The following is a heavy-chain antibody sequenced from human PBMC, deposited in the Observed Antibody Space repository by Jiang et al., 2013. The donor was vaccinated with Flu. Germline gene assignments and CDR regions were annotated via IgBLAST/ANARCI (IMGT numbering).Heavy chain of an antibody. V-gene: IGHV3-23*01. Sequence: EWVSAISGSGGSTYYADSVKGRFTISRDNSKNTLYLQMNSLRAEDTAVYYCARTVRYYDFWSGYPDYYYYGMDVWGQGTTVTVSS. CDR3: ARTVRYYDFWSGYPDYYYYGMDV. J-gene: IGHJ6*02. CDR2: ISGSGGST. D-gene: IGHD3-3*01.